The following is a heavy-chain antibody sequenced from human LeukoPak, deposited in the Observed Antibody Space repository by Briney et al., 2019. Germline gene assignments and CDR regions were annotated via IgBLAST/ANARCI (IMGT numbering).Heavy chain of an antibody. Sequence: PGGSLRLSCAASGFTFSSYWMSWVRQAPGKGLEWVSSIKEGGSETYYVDSVKGRFIISKDNAKNLLFLQMNSLRVEDTAVYFCARDPSMTAVSAYSFDFWGQGTLVTVSS. D-gene: IGHD2-21*01. CDR1: GFTFSSYW. CDR3: ARDPSMTAVSAYSFDF. CDR2: IKEGGSET. V-gene: IGHV3-7*01. J-gene: IGHJ4*02.